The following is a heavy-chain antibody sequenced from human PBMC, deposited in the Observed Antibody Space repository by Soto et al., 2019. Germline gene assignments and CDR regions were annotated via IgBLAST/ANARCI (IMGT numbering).Heavy chain of an antibody. CDR2: VFYTGRA. D-gene: IGHD4-4*01. CDR1: GGSLGSYY. V-gene: IGHV4-59*01. Sequence: LSLTCTVSGGSLGSYYWSWIRQPPGKGLEGIGYVFYTGRANYNASLKSRVSISLDTSNYQSSLTLSSVTAADTTLYYCARDGDGRMTTNPYYYSGMDAWGPGTTVTVSS. CDR3: ARDGDGRMTTNPYYYSGMDA. J-gene: IGHJ6*02.